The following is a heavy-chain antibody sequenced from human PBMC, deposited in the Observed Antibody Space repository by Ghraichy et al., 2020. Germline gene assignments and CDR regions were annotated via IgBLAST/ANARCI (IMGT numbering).Heavy chain of an antibody. CDR2: ISGSGGST. CDR3: AKDPLMSTFGGVIVGDY. CDR1: GFTFSSYA. V-gene: IGHV3-23*01. Sequence: GGSLRLSCAASGFTFSSYAMSWVRQAPGKGLEWVSAISGSGGSTYYADSAKGRFTISRDNSKNTLYLQMNSLRAEDTAVYYCAKDPLMSTFGGVIVGDYWGQGTLVTVSS. D-gene: IGHD3-16*02. J-gene: IGHJ4*02.